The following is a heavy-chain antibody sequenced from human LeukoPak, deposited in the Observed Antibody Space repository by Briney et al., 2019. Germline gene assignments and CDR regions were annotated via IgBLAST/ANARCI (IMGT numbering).Heavy chain of an antibody. V-gene: IGHV1-2*02. CDR2: INPNSGGT. Sequence: GASVKVSCKASGYTFTGYYMHWVRQAPGQGLEWMGWINPNSGGTNYAQKFRGRVTMTRDTSISTAYMELSRLRSDDTAVYYCARGVPGRSTVVGYWGQGTLVTVSS. CDR1: GYTFTGYY. J-gene: IGHJ4*02. D-gene: IGHD2-15*01. CDR3: ARGVPGRSTVVGY.